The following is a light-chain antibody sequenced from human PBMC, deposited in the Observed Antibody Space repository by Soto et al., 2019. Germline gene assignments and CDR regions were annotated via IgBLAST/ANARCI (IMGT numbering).Light chain of an antibody. CDR2: GAS. Sequence: EIALTQSPGTLSLSPGERATLSCRASQSVNHNYLAWYQQKPGQPPRLLIYGASSRAIGIPYRFSGGGSGTDFTLTSSRLEPEDFAVYYWQQYGSSYTFGPGTKVDIK. J-gene: IGKJ3*01. CDR3: QQYGSSYT. V-gene: IGKV3-20*01. CDR1: QSVNHNY.